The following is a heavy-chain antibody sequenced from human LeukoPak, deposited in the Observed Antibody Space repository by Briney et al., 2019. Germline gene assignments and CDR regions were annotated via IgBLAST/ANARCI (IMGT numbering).Heavy chain of an antibody. J-gene: IGHJ6*03. V-gene: IGHV6-1*01. CDR2: TYYRSKWYN. CDR1: GDSVSSNSAA. CDR3: AREYSSSSSIYYYYYMDV. Sequence: SQTLSLTCAISGDSVSSNSAAWNWIRQSPSRGLEWLGRTYYRSKWYNDYAVSVKSRITIIPDTSKNQFSLQLNSVTPEDTAVYYCAREYSSSSSIYYYYYMDVWGKGTTVTVSS. D-gene: IGHD6-6*01.